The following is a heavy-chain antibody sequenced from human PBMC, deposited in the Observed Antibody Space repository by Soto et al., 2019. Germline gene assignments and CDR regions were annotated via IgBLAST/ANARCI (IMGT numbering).Heavy chain of an antibody. V-gene: IGHV4-39*01. CDR3: AARGIGEYYYYGMDV. Sequence: SETLSLTCTVSGGSISSSSYYWGWIRQPPGKGLEWIGSIYYSGSTYYNPSLKSRVTISVDTSKNQFSLKLSSVTAADTAVYYCAARGIGEYYYYGMDVWGQGTTVTVSS. J-gene: IGHJ6*02. CDR2: IYYSGST. CDR1: GGSISSSSYY. D-gene: IGHD1-26*01.